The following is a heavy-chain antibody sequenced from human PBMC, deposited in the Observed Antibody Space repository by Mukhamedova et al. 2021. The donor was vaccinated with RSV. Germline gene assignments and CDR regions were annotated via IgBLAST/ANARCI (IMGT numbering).Heavy chain of an antibody. D-gene: IGHD5-24*01. V-gene: IGHV4-34*01. CDR3: ARLRSANYGYRI. J-gene: IGHJ4*02. Sequence: NPSLKSRVTMSVDASKNQFSLMLSSVTAADTAVYYCARLRSANYGYRIWGQGTLVNVSS.